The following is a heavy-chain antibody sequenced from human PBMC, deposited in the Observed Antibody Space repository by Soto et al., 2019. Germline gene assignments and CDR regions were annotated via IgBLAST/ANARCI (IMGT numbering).Heavy chain of an antibody. CDR1: GYTFTGYY. V-gene: IGHV1-2*02. CDR2: INPQTGGT. CDR3: ARERYQVISDGMDV. Sequence: ASVKVSCKASGYTFTGYYIHWVREAPGQGLEWMGWINPQTGGTSYAQKFQGRVTLSRDTSINTAYLELSRLRFDDAAVYFCARERYQVISDGMDVWGQGTTVAVSS. D-gene: IGHD2-2*01. J-gene: IGHJ6*02.